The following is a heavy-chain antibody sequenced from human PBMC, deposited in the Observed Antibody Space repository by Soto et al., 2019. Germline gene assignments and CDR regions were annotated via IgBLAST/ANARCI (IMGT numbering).Heavy chain of an antibody. CDR1: EYTFSNYY. V-gene: IGHV1-46*03. D-gene: IGHD3-10*01. Sequence: QAQLVQSGPEVKKPGASVKVSCKASEYTFSNYYLHWLRQAPGQGPEWMGVINPSSDSKTYARKFQGRVPMTRDTSTSAVYMELNSLRSEATAVYYCARVKISLVRGLDSWGQGTLVTVSS. CDR3: ARVKISLVRGLDS. CDR2: INPSSDSK. J-gene: IGHJ4*02.